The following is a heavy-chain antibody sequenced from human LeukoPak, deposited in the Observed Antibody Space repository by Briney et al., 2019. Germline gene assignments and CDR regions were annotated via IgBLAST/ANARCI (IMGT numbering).Heavy chain of an antibody. Sequence: SETLSLTCTVSGGSISSYYWSWIRQPPGKGLEWIGYIYYSGSTNYNPSLKSRVTISVDTSKNQFSLKLSSVTAADTAVYYCASGDDSSDWFDPWGQGTLVTVSS. CDR2: IYYSGST. CDR1: GGSISSYY. CDR3: ASGDDSSDWFDP. D-gene: IGHD3-10*01. J-gene: IGHJ5*02. V-gene: IGHV4-59*12.